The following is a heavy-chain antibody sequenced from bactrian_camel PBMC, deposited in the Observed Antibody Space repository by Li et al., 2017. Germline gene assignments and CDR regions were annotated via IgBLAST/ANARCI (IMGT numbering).Heavy chain of an antibody. Sequence: VQLVESGGGSVQAGGSLRLSCAAHEYLFTSYCMGWFRQAPGEERKGVATIDITDRTTYADSVKGRFTISRDNKNAVYLQMDSLKPEDTAEYYCGAVIACPQSWYAKWNPPFAYWGQGTQVTVS. CDR3: GAVIACPQSWYAKWNPPFAY. CDR2: IDITDRT. V-gene: IGHV3S53*01. CDR1: EYLFTSYC. D-gene: IGHD1*01. J-gene: IGHJ6*01.